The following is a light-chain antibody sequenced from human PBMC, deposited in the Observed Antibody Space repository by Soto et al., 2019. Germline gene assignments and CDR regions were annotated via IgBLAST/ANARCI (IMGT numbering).Light chain of an antibody. J-gene: IGKJ4*01. V-gene: IGKV3-15*01. CDR1: QSVSYN. Sequence: EIVMTQSPATLSVSPGERATISCRASQSVSYNLAWYQQKPGQGPRLLIYGAFTRATGIPARFSGSGSGTEFTLTISSLQSEDFGVYYCQQYKNWPPLTFGGGTKVEIK. CDR3: QQYKNWPPLT. CDR2: GAF.